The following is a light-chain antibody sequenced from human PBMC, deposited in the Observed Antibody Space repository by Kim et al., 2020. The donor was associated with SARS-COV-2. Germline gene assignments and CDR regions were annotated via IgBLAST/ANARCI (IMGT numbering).Light chain of an antibody. CDR2: ATS. V-gene: IGKV1-27*01. CDR3: QEYNSAPRT. Sequence: SVRDEFTVTCLAGQVIRKCLAWYQQKPGKAHKLRICATSTLQSGVPSRFRGSGAGTGFTLIITRLHPGEMTSYYSQEYNSAPRTFGQRSKM. CDR1: QVIRKC. J-gene: IGKJ1*01.